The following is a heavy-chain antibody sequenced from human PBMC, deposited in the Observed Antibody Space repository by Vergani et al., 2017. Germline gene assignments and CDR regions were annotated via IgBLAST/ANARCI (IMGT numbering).Heavy chain of an antibody. J-gene: IGHJ6*02. CDR3: AKANPRNSGYDYLFYYHAMDV. D-gene: IGHD5-12*01. CDR2: ISGSGGST. CDR1: GFTFNHYA. Sequence: EVQLLESGGDLVQPGGSLRLSCAASGFTFNHYAMNWVRQAPGKGLEWVSGISGSGGSTYYAGSVKGRFTISRDSSKNTLYLQMNSLSAGDTAVYYCAKANPRNSGYDYLFYYHAMDVWGQGPTFTVSS. V-gene: IGHV3-23*01.